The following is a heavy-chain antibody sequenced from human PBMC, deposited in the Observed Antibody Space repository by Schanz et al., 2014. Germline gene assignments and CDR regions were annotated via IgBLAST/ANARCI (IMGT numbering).Heavy chain of an antibody. J-gene: IGHJ4*02. CDR2: ISDSGTYT. D-gene: IGHD6-13*01. V-gene: IGHV3-11*06. Sequence: QVQLVESGGGLVQPGGSLRLSCAASGFVFGDYYMTWIRQAPGKGLEWLSYISDSGTYTNYADSVKGRFTISRDNAKRSLFLQMNSLRVEDTAVYFCVSQTGSPNYWGQGTLVTVSS. CDR3: VSQTGSPNY. CDR1: GFVFGDYY.